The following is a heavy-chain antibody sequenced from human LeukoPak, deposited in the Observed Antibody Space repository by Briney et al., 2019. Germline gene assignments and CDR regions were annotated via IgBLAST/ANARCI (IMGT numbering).Heavy chain of an antibody. V-gene: IGHV3-66*02. CDR2: IYSGGST. CDR1: GFTVSSNY. D-gene: IGHD3-22*01. CDR3: ARGYYYDSRGVDAFDI. Sequence: PGGSLRLSCAASGFTVSSNYMSWVRQAPGKGLEWVSVIYSGGSTYYADSVKGRFTISRDNSKNTLYLQMNSLRAEDTAVYYCARGYYYDSRGVDAFDIWGQGTMVTVSS. J-gene: IGHJ3*02.